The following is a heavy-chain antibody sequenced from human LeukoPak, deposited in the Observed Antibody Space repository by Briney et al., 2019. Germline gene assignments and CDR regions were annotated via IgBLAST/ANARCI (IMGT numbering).Heavy chain of an antibody. D-gene: IGHD3-9*01. J-gene: IGHJ4*02. Sequence: PGGSLRLSCAASGFTFSSYAMSWVRQAPGKGLEWVSAISGSGGSTYYADSVKGRFTISRDNSKNTLYLQMNSLRAEDTAVYYCAKSASDILTGYRLFDYWGQGTLVTVSS. CDR3: AKSASDILTGYRLFDY. CDR1: GFTFSSYA. V-gene: IGHV3-23*01. CDR2: ISGSGGST.